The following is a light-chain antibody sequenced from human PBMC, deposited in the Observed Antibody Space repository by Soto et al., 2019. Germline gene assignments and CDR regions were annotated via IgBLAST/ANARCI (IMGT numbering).Light chain of an antibody. J-gene: IGKJ1*01. Sequence: IVLTQSTGTLSLSPGERATLSCRASQRVSSTSFAWHQQKPGQAPRLLFYGASSRATGIPDRFSGSGSGTDFTLTISRLEPEDFAVYYCQQFGGSTWTFGQGTMV. CDR2: GAS. V-gene: IGKV3-20*01. CDR1: QRVSSTS. CDR3: QQFGGSTWT.